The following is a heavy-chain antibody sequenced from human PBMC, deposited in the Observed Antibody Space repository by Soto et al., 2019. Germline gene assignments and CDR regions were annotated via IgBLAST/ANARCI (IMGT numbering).Heavy chain of an antibody. V-gene: IGHV3-23*01. Sequence: PXGSLRLSCAASGFTFSSYAMSWVRQAPGKGLEWVSAISGSGGSTYYADSVKGRFTISRDNSKNTLYLQMNSLRAEDTAVYYCAKDASGSSSLYYYYYGMDVWGQGTTVTVSS. CDR3: AKDASGSSSLYYYYYGMDV. J-gene: IGHJ6*02. D-gene: IGHD6-6*01. CDR1: GFTFSSYA. CDR2: ISGSGGST.